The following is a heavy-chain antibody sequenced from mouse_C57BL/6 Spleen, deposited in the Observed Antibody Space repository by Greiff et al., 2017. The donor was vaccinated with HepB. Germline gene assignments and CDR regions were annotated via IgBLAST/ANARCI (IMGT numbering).Heavy chain of an antibody. J-gene: IGHJ4*01. CDR1: GFTFSSYA. CDR2: ISDGGSYT. V-gene: IGHV5-4*01. CDR3: ARGNYSKPYAMDY. D-gene: IGHD2-5*01. Sequence: VQLKESGGGLVKPGGSLKLSCAASGFTFSSYAMSWVRQTPEKRLEWVATISDGGSYTYYPDNVKGRFTISRDNAKNNLYLQMSHLKSEDTAMYYCARGNYSKPYAMDYWGQGTSVTVSS.